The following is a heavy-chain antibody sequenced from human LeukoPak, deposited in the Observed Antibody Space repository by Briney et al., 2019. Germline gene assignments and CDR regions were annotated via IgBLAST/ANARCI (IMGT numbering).Heavy chain of an antibody. J-gene: IGHJ4*02. D-gene: IGHD4-17*01. Sequence: PSETLSLTCTVSGGSISSYYWSWIRQPPGKGLEWIGYIYYSGSTNYNPSLKSRVTISVDTSKNQFSLKLSSVTAADTAVYYCASAALYGVIDFWGQGTLVTVSS. CDR1: GGSISSYY. CDR2: IYYSGST. CDR3: ASAALYGVIDF. V-gene: IGHV4-59*01.